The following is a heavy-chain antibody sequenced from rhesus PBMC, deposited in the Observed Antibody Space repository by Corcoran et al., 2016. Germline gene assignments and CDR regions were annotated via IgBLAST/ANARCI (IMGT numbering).Heavy chain of an antibody. J-gene: IGHJ4*01. Sequence: QVQLQESGPGLVKPSETLSLTCAVSGYSISSGYGWSWIRQPPGKGLGWIGYIGGSSGSPHYNPSLKRRVTISKDTSHNQFSLKLSSVTAADTAVYYCARDSYSSWVPFDFWGQGVLVTVSS. CDR2: IGGSSGSP. CDR1: GYSISSGYG. D-gene: IGHD6-13*01. CDR3: ARDSYSSWVPFDF. V-gene: IGHV4-127*01.